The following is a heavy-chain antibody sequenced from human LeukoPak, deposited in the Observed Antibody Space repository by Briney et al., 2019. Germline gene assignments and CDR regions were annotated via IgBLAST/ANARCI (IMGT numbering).Heavy chain of an antibody. CDR1: GFTFSSYS. V-gene: IGHV3-21*01. CDR3: ARDKSRSGGFDY. CDR2: ISSSSSYI. J-gene: IGHJ4*02. Sequence: GGSLRLSCAASGFTFSSYSMNWVRQAPGKGLEWVSSISSSSSYIYYADSVKGRFTISRDNAKNSLYLQMNSLRAEDTAVYYCARDKSRSGGFDYWGQGTLVTVSS. D-gene: IGHD2-15*01.